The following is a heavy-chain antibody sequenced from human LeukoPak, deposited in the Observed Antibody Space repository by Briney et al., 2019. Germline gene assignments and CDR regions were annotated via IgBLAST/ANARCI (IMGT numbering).Heavy chain of an antibody. V-gene: IGHV1-24*01. CDR3: ATDLYYDYVWGSYRQNDY. Sequence: GASVKVSCKVSGYTLTELSMHWVRQAPGKGLEWMGGFDPEDGETIYAQKFQGRVTMTEDTSTDTAYVELSSLRSEDTAVYYCATDLYYDYVWGSYRQNDYWGQGTLVTVSS. CDR2: FDPEDGET. J-gene: IGHJ4*02. D-gene: IGHD3-16*02. CDR1: GYTLTELS.